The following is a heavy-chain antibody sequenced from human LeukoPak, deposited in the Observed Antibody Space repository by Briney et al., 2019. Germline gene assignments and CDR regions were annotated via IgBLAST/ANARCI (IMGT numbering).Heavy chain of an antibody. CDR3: ARAAVTTDWYFDL. V-gene: IGHV1-2*02. D-gene: IGHD4-17*01. Sequence: SVKVSCKASGYTFTGYPIHWVRQAPGQGLEWMGWINPNSGGTNYAQKFQGRVTMTRDTSISTAYMELSRLRSDDTAVYYCARAAVTTDWYFDLWGRGTLVTVSS. CDR2: INPNSGGT. CDR1: GYTFTGYP. J-gene: IGHJ2*01.